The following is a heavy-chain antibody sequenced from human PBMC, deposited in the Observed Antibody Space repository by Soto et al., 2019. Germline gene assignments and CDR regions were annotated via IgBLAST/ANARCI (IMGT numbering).Heavy chain of an antibody. D-gene: IGHD3-10*01. Sequence: GGSLRLSCAASGFTFSDYYMSWIRQAPGKGLEWVSYISSSGSTIYYADSVKGRFTISRDNSKNSLYLQMNSLRAEDTAVYYCARDSTLGIYYGSGSYDHYYGMDVWGQGTTVTVSS. CDR3: ARDSTLGIYYGSGSYDHYYGMDV. V-gene: IGHV3-11*04. CDR1: GFTFSDYY. J-gene: IGHJ6*02. CDR2: ISSSGSTI.